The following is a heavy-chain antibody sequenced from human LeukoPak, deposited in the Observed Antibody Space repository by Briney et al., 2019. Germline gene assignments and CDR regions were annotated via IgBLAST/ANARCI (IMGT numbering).Heavy chain of an antibody. Sequence: SETLSLTCTVSGGSISSGDYYWSWIRQPPGKGLEWIGYIYYSGSTYYNPSLKSRVTISVDTSKNQFSLKLSSVTAADTAVYYCARGSDGYRTAFDIWGQGTMVTVSS. CDR2: IYYSGST. D-gene: IGHD5-24*01. CDR1: GGSISSGDYY. CDR3: ARGSDGYRTAFDI. J-gene: IGHJ3*02. V-gene: IGHV4-30-4*02.